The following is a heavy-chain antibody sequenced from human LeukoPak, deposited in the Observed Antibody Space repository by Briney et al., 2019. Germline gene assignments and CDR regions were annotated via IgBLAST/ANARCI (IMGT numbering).Heavy chain of an antibody. V-gene: IGHV1-8*01. Sequence: GASVKVSCKASGYTFTSYDINWVRQATGQGLEWMGWMNPNSGNTGYAQKLQGRVTMTRNTSISTAYMELSSLRSEDTAVYYCARYCSSTSCNADDWGQGTLVTVSS. J-gene: IGHJ4*02. D-gene: IGHD2-2*01. CDR1: GYTFTSYD. CDR3: ARYCSSTSCNADD. CDR2: MNPNSGNT.